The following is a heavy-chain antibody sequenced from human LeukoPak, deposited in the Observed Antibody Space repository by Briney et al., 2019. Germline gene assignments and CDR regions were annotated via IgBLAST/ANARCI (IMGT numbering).Heavy chain of an antibody. CDR1: VYTFSEYV. J-gene: IGHJ6*03. CDR3: ARDSSYYYYIDV. CDR2: MNPNSGHT. Sequence: ASVNVSCKASVYTFSEYVIVWVRQAAGQGLEGMGWMNPNSGHTGLAPNCHGRLTMTRDNSIGTAYMALSSLSSADTAVYYCARDSSYYYYIDVWGKGTPVTVSS. D-gene: IGHD3-10*01. V-gene: IGHV1-8*01.